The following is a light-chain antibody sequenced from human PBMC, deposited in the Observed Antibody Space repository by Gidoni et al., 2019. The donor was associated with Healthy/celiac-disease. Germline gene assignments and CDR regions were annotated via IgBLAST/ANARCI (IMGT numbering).Light chain of an antibody. CDR2: QDS. J-gene: IGLJ2*01. V-gene: IGLV3-1*01. Sequence: YERTQPHSVSVPPGQTASSTCSGDKLGEKYACWYQQKPGQSPVLVIYQDSKRPSGIPERFSCSNSGNTATLTISATQAMDEADYYCQAWDSSTAVFGGVTKLTVL. CDR1: KLGEKY. CDR3: QAWDSSTAV.